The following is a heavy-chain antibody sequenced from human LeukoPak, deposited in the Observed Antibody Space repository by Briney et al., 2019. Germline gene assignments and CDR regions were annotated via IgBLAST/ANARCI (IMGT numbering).Heavy chain of an antibody. D-gene: IGHD6-13*01. CDR1: GGSISSSSYY. Sequence: PSETLSLTCTVSGGSISSSSYYWGWIRRPPGKGLEWIGSIYYSGSTYYNPSLKSRVTISVDTSKNQFSLKLSSVTAADTAVYYCARQAAGFDFDYWGQGTLVTVSS. V-gene: IGHV4-39*01. CDR2: IYYSGST. J-gene: IGHJ4*02. CDR3: ARQAAGFDFDY.